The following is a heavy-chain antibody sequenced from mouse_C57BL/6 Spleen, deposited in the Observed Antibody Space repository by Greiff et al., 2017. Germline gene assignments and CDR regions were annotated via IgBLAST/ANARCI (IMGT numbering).Heavy chain of an antibody. Sequence: QVQLQQPGAELVKPGASVKLSCKASGYTFTSYWMHWVKQRPGQGLEWIGMIHPNSGSTNYNEKFKSKATLTVDKSSSTAYMQLSSLTSEDSAVYYCAAFITTVVATSYYFDYWGQGTTLTVSS. V-gene: IGHV1-64*01. CDR3: AAFITTVVATSYYFDY. D-gene: IGHD1-1*01. J-gene: IGHJ2*01. CDR1: GYTFTSYW. CDR2: IHPNSGST.